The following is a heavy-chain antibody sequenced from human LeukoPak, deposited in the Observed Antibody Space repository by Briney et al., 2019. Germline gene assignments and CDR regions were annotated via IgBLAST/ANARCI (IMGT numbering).Heavy chain of an antibody. CDR1: GYTFTGYY. Sequence: ASVKVSCKASGYTFTGYYLHWVRQAPGQGLEWMGWINPNSGGTNFAQKFQGRVTMTRDTSISTAYMELRSLRSDDTAVYYCARVKDPPRHDAFDIWGQGTMVTVSS. CDR2: INPNSGGT. CDR3: ARVKDPPRHDAFDI. J-gene: IGHJ3*02. V-gene: IGHV1-2*02.